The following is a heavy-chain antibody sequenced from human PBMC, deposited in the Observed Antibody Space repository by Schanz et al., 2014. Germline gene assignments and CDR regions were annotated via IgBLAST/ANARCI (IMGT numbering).Heavy chain of an antibody. CDR3: AKDLAAVGVFDY. J-gene: IGHJ4*03. Sequence: EVQLVESGGGVVRPGGSLRLSCAASGFTFDDYAMSWVRQAPGKGLEWVSAINWSDGSTGYADSVKGRFTISRDNGKNSLYLQMNSLRAEDTAIYYCAKDLAAVGVFDYWGQGTMVTVSS. CDR1: GFTFDDYA. D-gene: IGHD6-13*01. V-gene: IGHV3-20*04. CDR2: INWSDGST.